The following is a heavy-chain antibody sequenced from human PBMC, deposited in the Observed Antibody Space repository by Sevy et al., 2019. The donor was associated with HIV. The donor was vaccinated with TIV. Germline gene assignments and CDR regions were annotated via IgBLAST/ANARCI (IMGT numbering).Heavy chain of an antibody. CDR1: GFTVSSNY. V-gene: IGHV3-53*05. CDR2: IYRGGST. Sequence: GGSLRLSCAASGFTVSSNYMSWVRQAPGKGLEWVSVIYRGGSTYYADSVKSRMTISRDNSKNMLSLQINSLRPEDTAVYYGARDGGYSIKWYPLYWGQGTLVTVSS. D-gene: IGHD6-13*01. J-gene: IGHJ4*02. CDR3: ARDGGYSIKWYPLY.